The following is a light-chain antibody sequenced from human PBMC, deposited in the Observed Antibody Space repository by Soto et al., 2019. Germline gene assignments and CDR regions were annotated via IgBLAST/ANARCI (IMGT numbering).Light chain of an antibody. Sequence: VLTKNPVTLSVSPGERVTLSCRASQRLSSNLAWYQQRPGQAPRLLIYGASIRATDIPARFIGSGSGTEFTLTISSLQSKDFAVYYCQQYINWPRTFGQGTKADI. J-gene: IGKJ1*01. V-gene: IGKV3-15*01. CDR2: GAS. CDR3: QQYINWPRT. CDR1: QRLSSN.